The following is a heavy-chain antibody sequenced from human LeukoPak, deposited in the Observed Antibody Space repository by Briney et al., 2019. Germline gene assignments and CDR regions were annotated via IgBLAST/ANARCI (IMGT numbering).Heavy chain of an antibody. CDR3: ARSKHYYGSGTYWFDP. V-gene: IGHV1-2*02. CDR2: INPNSGGT. D-gene: IGHD3-10*01. CDR1: EYTFTGYY. Sequence: ASVKVSCKASEYTFTGYYIHWVRQAPGQGLEWMGWINPNSGGTNYAQKFQGRVTMTRDTSISTAYMELSRLRSDDTAVYYCARSKHYYGSGTYWFDPWGQGTLVTVSS. J-gene: IGHJ5*02.